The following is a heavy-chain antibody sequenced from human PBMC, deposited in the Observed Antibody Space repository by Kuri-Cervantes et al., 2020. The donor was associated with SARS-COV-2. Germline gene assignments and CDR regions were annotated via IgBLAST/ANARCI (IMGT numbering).Heavy chain of an antibody. CDR3: AKDLNPKNLSRDDAFDI. CDR1: GGTFSSYA. Sequence: SVKVSCKASGGTFSSYAISWVRQAPGQGLEWMGGIIPIFGTANYAQKFQGRVTITADKSTSTAYMELSSLRSEDTAVYYCAKDLNPKNLSRDDAFDIWGQGTMVTVSS. CDR2: IIPIFGTA. V-gene: IGHV1-69*06. J-gene: IGHJ3*02. D-gene: IGHD5/OR15-5a*01.